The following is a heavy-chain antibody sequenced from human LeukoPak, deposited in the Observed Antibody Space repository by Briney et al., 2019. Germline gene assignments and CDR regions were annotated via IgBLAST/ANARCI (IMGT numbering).Heavy chain of an antibody. CDR3: ATKLRGYSGYDSYWDFDL. CDR2: FDPEDGET. D-gene: IGHD5-12*01. J-gene: IGHJ2*01. CDR1: GYTLTELS. Sequence: ASVKVSCKVSGYTLTELSMHWVRQAPGKGLEWMGGFDPEDGETIYAQKFQGRVTMTEDTSTDTAYMELSSLRSEDTAVYYCATKLRGYSGYDSYWDFDLWGRGTLVTVSS. V-gene: IGHV1-24*01.